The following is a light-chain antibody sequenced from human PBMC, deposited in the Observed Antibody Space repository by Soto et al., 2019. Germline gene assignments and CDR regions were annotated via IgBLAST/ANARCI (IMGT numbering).Light chain of an antibody. CDR1: QGLNNY. V-gene: IGKV1-27*01. CDR3: QKYNSAPWT. J-gene: IGKJ1*01. Sequence: DIQMTQSPSSLSASVGDRVTMTCRASQGLNNYLAWYQQKPGKAPKLLIYAASTLQSGVPSRFNGSGSGTDFTLTISSLQPEDVATFYCQKYNSAPWTFGQGTKVEIK. CDR2: AAS.